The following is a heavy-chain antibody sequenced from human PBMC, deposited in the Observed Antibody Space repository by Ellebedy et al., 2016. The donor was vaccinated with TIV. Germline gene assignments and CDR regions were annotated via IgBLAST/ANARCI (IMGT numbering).Heavy chain of an antibody. V-gene: IGHV3-23*01. Sequence: GGSLRLXXAASGFSVGTYTMGWIRQAPGKGLEWVSGISGTGGSTYYADSVKGRFTISRDSSRNILYLQMDSLRVEDTAVYRCEGSWVWGRGTLVTVSS. CDR3: EGSWV. CDR2: ISGTGGST. D-gene: IGHD3-16*01. CDR1: GFSVGTYT. J-gene: IGHJ4*02.